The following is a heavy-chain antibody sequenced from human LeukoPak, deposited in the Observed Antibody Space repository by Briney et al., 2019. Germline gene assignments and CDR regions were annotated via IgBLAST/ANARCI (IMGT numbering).Heavy chain of an antibody. Sequence: SETLSLTCAVSGGSISSHYWSWLRQPPGKGLEWIGSISYSGTTYYNPSLKSRVTISVDTSNNQFSLNLSSVTAADTAVYYCARLVDAPRYFDYWGQGTLVTVSA. V-gene: IGHV4-39*01. CDR2: ISYSGTT. D-gene: IGHD2-21*01. CDR1: GGSISSHY. J-gene: IGHJ4*02. CDR3: ARLVDAPRYFDY.